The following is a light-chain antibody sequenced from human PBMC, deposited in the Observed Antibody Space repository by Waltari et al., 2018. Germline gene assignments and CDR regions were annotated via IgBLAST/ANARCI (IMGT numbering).Light chain of an antibody. V-gene: IGLV2-14*03. CDR1: SSDIGGYNF. Sequence: QSALTQPASVSGSPGQSITISCTGTSSDIGGYNFVSWYQQQPGKAPRLGIYDVLKRPAGVSNRFSGSKSGNTASLTISGLQSDDEADYYCSSCTGSVTLIFGGGTKLTVL. J-gene: IGLJ2*01. CDR2: DVL. CDR3: SSCTGSVTLI.